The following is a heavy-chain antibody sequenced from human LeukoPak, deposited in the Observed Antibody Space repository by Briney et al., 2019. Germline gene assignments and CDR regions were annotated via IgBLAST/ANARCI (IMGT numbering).Heavy chain of an antibody. CDR1: GFTFSSYA. J-gene: IGHJ4*02. Sequence: GGSLRLSCAASGFTFSSYATSWVRQAPGKGLEWVSAISVSVGNTYYADSVKGRFTISRDNSKSTLYLQMNSLRAEDTAVYYCAKFSRSYCSSTSCSKYFDYWGQGTLVTVSS. D-gene: IGHD2-2*01. CDR3: AKFSRSYCSSTSCSKYFDY. V-gene: IGHV3-23*01. CDR2: ISVSVGNT.